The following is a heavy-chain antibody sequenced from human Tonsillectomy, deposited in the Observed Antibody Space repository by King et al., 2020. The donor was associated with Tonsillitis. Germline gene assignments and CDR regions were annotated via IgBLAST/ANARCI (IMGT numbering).Heavy chain of an antibody. V-gene: IGHV1-2*02. CDR2: INPNSGGT. Sequence: QLVQSGAEVKKPGASVKVSCKASGYTFTGYYMHWVRQAPGQGLEWMGWINPNSGGTNYAQKFQGRVTMTRDTSITTAYMELNRLKSDDTAIYYCATYYYASVDFYNWGQGTLVTVSS. CDR3: ATYYYASVDFYN. J-gene: IGHJ4*02. CDR1: GYTFTGYY. D-gene: IGHD3-10*01.